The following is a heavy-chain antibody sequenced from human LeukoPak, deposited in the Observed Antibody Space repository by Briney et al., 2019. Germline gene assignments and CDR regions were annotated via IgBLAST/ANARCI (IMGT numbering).Heavy chain of an antibody. V-gene: IGHV4-59*08. D-gene: IGHD6-13*01. CDR2: IDYSGST. CDR3: ARHGGSWTFDY. J-gene: IGHJ4*02. Sequence: SETLSLTCTISGGSIGSYYWTWIRQPPGKGVEWIGYIDYSGSTNCNPSFKSRVTMSVDTSKNQFSLKLSSVTAADTAVYFCARHGGSWTFDYWGQGTLVTVSS. CDR1: GGSIGSYY.